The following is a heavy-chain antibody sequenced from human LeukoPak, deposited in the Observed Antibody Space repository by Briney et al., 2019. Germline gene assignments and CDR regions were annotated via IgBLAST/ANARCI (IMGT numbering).Heavy chain of an antibody. CDR3: ATLTGTTYPYYFDF. D-gene: IGHD1-20*01. J-gene: IGHJ4*02. Sequence: SETLSLTCTVSGASVRHYYWSWIRQPPGKGLEWIGNLYHSGSPNYNPSLKSRVTISIDTAKNRFSLRLRSVTAADTAVYYCATLTGTTYPYYFDFWGQATLVTVSS. CDR1: GASVRHYY. CDR2: LYHSGSP. V-gene: IGHV4-59*02.